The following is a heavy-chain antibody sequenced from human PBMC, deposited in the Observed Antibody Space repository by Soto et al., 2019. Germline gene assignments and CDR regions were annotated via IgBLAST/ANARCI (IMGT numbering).Heavy chain of an antibody. D-gene: IGHD3-10*01. V-gene: IGHV1-69*01. CDR3: ARAQGVTYYGSASYYVD. CDR1: GGTFSSYA. J-gene: IGHJ4*02. CDR2: IIPIFGTA. Sequence: QVQLVQSGAEVKKPGSSVKVSCKASGGTFSSYAISWVRQAPGQGIEWMGGIIPIFGTANYAQKFQGRVTITADESTSTGYMELSSLRSEDTAVYYCARAQGVTYYGSASYYVDCGQGTLVTVSS.